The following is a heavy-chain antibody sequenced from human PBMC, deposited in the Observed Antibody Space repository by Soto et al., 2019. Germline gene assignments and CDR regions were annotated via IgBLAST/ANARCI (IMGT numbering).Heavy chain of an antibody. J-gene: IGHJ5*02. D-gene: IGHD6-13*01. CDR3: GRNTRPADGINWVDL. Sequence: QVQLQESGPGLVKPSGTLSLTCAVSGGSISSSNWWSWVRQPPGKGLEWIGEIYHSGSTNYTPSLNSRVTTSVDKSTNQVSRMQSCVTAADTAVYYGGRNTRPADGINWVDLLGQGTLVTVT. V-gene: IGHV4-4*02. CDR2: IYHSGST. CDR1: GGSISSSNW.